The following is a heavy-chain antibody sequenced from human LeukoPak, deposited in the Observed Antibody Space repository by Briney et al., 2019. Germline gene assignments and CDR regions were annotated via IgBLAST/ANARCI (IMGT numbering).Heavy chain of an antibody. CDR3: ASLGEFGY. CDR1: GYTFTSYA. Sequence: SSVTVSCKASGYTFTSYAMKWVRQAPGQGLEWMGWINTNSGNPTYAEGFTGRFVFSLDTSVSTAYLQISSLKAEDTAVYYCASLGEFGYWGQGTMVTVSS. D-gene: IGHD1-26*01. J-gene: IGHJ4*02. CDR2: INTNSGNP. V-gene: IGHV7-4-1*02.